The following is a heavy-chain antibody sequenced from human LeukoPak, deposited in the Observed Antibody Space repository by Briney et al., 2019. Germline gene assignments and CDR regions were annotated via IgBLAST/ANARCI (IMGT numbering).Heavy chain of an antibody. CDR3: ARVQIAAATYYFDY. CDR1: GFTFSSYS. J-gene: IGHJ4*02. D-gene: IGHD6-13*01. CDR2: ISSSSSYI. V-gene: IGHV3-21*01. Sequence: GSLRLSCAASGFTFSSYSMNWVRQAPGKGLEWVSSISSSSSYIYYADSVKGRFTISRDNAKNSLYLQMNSLRAEDTAVYYCARVQIAAATYYFDYWGQGTLVTVSS.